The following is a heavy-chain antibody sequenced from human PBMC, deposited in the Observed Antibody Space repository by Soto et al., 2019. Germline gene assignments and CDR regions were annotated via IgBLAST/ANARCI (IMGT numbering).Heavy chain of an antibody. CDR2: ISYDGSNK. D-gene: IGHD3-22*01. V-gene: IGHV3-30-3*01. J-gene: IGHJ3*02. CDR1: GFTFSSYA. Sequence: QVQLVESGGGVVQPGRSLRLSCAASGFTFSSYAMHWVRQAPGKGLEWVAVISYDGSNKYYADSVKGRFTISRDNSKNTMNLQMNSLRAEATAVYSWERVIPNEDSTGWAPAFDIWGQGTMVTVSS. CDR3: ERVIPNEDSTGWAPAFDI.